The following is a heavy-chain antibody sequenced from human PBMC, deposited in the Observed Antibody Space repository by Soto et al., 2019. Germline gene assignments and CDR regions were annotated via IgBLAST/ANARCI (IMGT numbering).Heavy chain of an antibody. V-gene: IGHV4-39*01. D-gene: IGHD6-19*01. Sequence: SETLSLTCSVSGGSINSSSYFWGWVRQPPGKGLEWIGSIYYSGSTYYNPSLRSRVTISVDTSKNQFSLKLSSVTAADTAVFYCARHYSSGSRNWFDPWGQGTPVTVSS. J-gene: IGHJ5*02. CDR2: IYYSGST. CDR1: GGSINSSSYF. CDR3: ARHYSSGSRNWFDP.